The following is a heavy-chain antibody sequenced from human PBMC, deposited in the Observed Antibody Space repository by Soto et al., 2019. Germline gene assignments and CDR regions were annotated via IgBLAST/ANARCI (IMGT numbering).Heavy chain of an antibody. D-gene: IGHD3-3*01. V-gene: IGHV5-51*02. CDR2: IYPGDSDT. J-gene: IGHJ6*02. Sequence: GESLKISCKGSGYSFTSYWTRWMRQVPGKGMEWMGIIYPGDSDTRYSPSFQGQVTISADKSISTAYLQWSSLQASDTAMYYCARRPPVLRFLEWSHGMDVWGQGTTVTVSS. CDR1: GYSFTSYW. CDR3: ARRPPVLRFLEWSHGMDV.